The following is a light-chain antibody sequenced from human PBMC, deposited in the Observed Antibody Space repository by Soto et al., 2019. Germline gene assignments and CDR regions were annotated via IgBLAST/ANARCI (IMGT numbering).Light chain of an antibody. V-gene: IGLV6-57*01. J-gene: IGLJ3*02. CDR1: SGSIASNY. CDR3: QSYDATSQV. Sequence: NFMLTQPHSVSDSPGKTVIISCTRSSGSIASNYVQWYQQRPGSSPTTVIYEDNQRPSGVPDRFSGSIDSSSNSASLTISGLETEDEADYFCQSYDATSQVFGGGTKVTVL. CDR2: EDN.